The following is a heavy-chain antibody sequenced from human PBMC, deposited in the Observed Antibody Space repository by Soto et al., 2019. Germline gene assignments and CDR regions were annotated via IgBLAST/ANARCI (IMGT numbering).Heavy chain of an antibody. V-gene: IGHV3-23*01. Sequence: GGSLRLSCAVSGFSFNNYAMNWVRPAPGKGLEWVSSISGGGTGTYSADAVRGRFTISSDKSRNTVYLQMSSLRAEDTAVYYCAKGHYYDNVGNWVANQAFDSWGQGSLLTVSS. J-gene: IGHJ4*02. CDR2: ISGGGTGT. CDR1: GFSFNNYA. CDR3: AKGHYYDNVGNWVANQAFDS. D-gene: IGHD3-22*01.